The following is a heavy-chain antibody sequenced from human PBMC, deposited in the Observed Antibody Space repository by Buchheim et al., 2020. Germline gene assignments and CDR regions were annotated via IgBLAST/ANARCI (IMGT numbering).Heavy chain of an antibody. Sequence: QVQLVQSGAEVKKPGASVKVSCKASGYTFTSYAMHWVRQAPGQRLEWMGWINAGNGNTKYSQKFRGRVTITRDTSASTAYMELSSLRSEDTAVYYCASSVVVVPAAITRYYYGMDVWGQGTT. J-gene: IGHJ6*02. CDR2: INAGNGNT. CDR1: GYTFTSYA. V-gene: IGHV1-3*01. CDR3: ASSVVVVPAAITRYYYGMDV. D-gene: IGHD2-2*01.